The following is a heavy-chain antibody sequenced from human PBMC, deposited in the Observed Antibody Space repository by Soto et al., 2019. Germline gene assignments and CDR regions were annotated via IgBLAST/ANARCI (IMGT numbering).Heavy chain of an antibody. CDR2: ISAYNGNT. CDR3: ARVRPPSGSSPYLSDY. CDR1: GYTFTSYG. Sequence: APVKVSCKASGYTFTSYGISWVRQAPGQGLEWMGWISAYNGNTNYAQKLQGRVTMTTDTSTSTAYMELRSLRSDDTAVYYCARVRPPSGSSPYLSDYWGQGTLVTVSS. J-gene: IGHJ4*02. V-gene: IGHV1-18*04. D-gene: IGHD1-26*01.